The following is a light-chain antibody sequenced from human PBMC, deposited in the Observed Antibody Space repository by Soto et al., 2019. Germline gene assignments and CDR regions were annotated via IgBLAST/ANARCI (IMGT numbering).Light chain of an antibody. V-gene: IGLV2-14*01. J-gene: IGLJ2*01. Sequence: QSVLTQPASVSESPGQSITISCTGTRSDVGGYNYVSWYQHHPGKAPKLLIYEVTNRPAEVSNRFSGSKSGITASLTISGLQSEDEADYYCSSYTSGSTVIFGGGTKLTVL. CDR3: SSYTSGSTVI. CDR1: RSDVGGYNY. CDR2: EVT.